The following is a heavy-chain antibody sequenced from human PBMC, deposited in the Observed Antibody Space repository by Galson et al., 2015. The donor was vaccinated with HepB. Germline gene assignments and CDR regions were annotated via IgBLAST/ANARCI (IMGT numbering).Heavy chain of an antibody. V-gene: IGHV1-46*01. CDR2: INPSGGTT. CDR1: GYTLTNNH. D-gene: IGHD2-2*01. Sequence: SVKVSCKASGYTLTNNHMHWVRQAPGQGLEWMGIINPSGGTTSYAQKFQGRVTMTRDTSTSTVYMYLSGLRSDDTAVYYCARSRYATSAPDHWGQGTLVTVSS. J-gene: IGHJ5*02. CDR3: ARSRYATSAPDH.